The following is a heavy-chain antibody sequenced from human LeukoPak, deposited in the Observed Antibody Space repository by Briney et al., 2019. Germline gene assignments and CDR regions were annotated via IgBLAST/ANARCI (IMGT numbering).Heavy chain of an antibody. V-gene: IGHV4-59*08. CDR2: IHSDGRT. D-gene: IGHD1-14*01. Sequence: SETLSLTCTVSGGSIINSYWSWIRQPPGEGLEFIGYIHSDGRTHYNPSLQSRVTISVDTSRNQFSLNLRFVTAADTAVYYCARHSRRGPGSLNWFDPWGQGTLVTVSS. CDR1: GGSIINSY. CDR3: ARHSRRGPGSLNWFDP. J-gene: IGHJ5*02.